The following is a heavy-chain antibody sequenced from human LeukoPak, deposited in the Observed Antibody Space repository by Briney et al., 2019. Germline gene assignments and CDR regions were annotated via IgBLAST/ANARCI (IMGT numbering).Heavy chain of an antibody. J-gene: IGHJ3*02. CDR2: IYYSGST. D-gene: IGHD1-26*01. V-gene: IGHV4-59*01. CDR1: GGSISSYY. Sequence: SETLSLTCTVSGGSISSYYWSWIRQPPGKGLEWIGYIYYSGSTNYNPSLKSRVTISVDTSKNQFSLKLSSVTAADTAVYYCARNRELLDAFGIWGQGTMVTVSS. CDR3: ARNRELLDAFGI.